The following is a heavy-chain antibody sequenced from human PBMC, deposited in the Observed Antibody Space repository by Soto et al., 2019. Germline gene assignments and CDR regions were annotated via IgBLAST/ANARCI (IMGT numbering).Heavy chain of an antibody. CDR3: ARAPGHSVHSSRSQIDS. J-gene: IGHJ4*02. Sequence: GGYLRLSCAASGFTFSDYAMYWVRQAPGKGLEWVSVISFDGNIKYYTGSVKGRFTISRDNSKNTLHLQVNSLRTPDTALYYCARAPGHSVHSSRSQIDSWCPGTLLSVSP. CDR1: GFTFSDYA. V-gene: IGHV3-30-3*01. CDR2: ISFDGNIK. D-gene: IGHD6-19*01.